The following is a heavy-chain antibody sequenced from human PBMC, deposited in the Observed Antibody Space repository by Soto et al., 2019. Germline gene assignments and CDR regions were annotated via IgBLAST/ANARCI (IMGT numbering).Heavy chain of an antibody. CDR1: GGSISSYY. D-gene: IGHD3-10*01. Sequence: SETLSLTCTVSGGSISSYYWSWIRQPPGKGLEWIGYIYYSGSTNHNPSLKSRVTISVDTSKNQFSLKLSSVTAADTAVYYCARAQGMVRGVIAWFDPWGQGTRVTVSS. CDR3: ARAQGMVRGVIAWFDP. V-gene: IGHV4-59*01. J-gene: IGHJ5*02. CDR2: IYYSGST.